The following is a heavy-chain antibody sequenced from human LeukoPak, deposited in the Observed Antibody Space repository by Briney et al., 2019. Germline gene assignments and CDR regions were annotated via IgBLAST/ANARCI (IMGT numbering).Heavy chain of an antibody. CDR2: IYYSGST. J-gene: IGHJ6*03. V-gene: IGHV4-59*01. CDR1: GGSISSYY. D-gene: IGHD2-2*01. CDR3: ARDGYCSSTSCPFQITLYYMDV. Sequence: SETLSLTCTVSGGSISSYYWSWIRQPPGKGLEWIGYIYYSGSTNYNPSLKSRVTISVDTSKNQFSLKLSSVTAADTAVYYCARDGYCSSTSCPFQITLYYMDVWGKGTTVTVSS.